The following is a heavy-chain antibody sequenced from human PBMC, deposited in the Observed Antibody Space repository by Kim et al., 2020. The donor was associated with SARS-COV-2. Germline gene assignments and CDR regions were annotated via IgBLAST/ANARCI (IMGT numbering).Heavy chain of an antibody. Sequence: GGSLRLSCAASGFTFSSYGMHWVRQAPGKGLEWVAVISYDGSNKYYADSVKGRFTISRDNSKNTLYLQMNSLRAEDTAVYYCAKSNVGSGWYPHDYWGQGTLVTVSS. D-gene: IGHD6-19*01. J-gene: IGHJ4*02. CDR1: GFTFSSYG. V-gene: IGHV3-30*18. CDR2: ISYDGSNK. CDR3: AKSNVGSGWYPHDY.